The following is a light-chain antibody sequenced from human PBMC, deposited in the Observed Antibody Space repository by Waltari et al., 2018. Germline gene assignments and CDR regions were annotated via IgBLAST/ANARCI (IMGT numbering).Light chain of an antibody. V-gene: IGKV3-20*01. CDR1: QTVSNRW. CDR3: QQYGSLPRT. CDR2: SVT. Sequence: EIVLMQSPGTLSVSPGDRVTLSCRASQTVSNRWLAWYQQKPGQAPRLLIYSVTSRAPGTPSRFSGSGSGTDFTLTISRLEPGDFGVYYGQQYGSLPRTFGQGTKVEI. J-gene: IGKJ1*01.